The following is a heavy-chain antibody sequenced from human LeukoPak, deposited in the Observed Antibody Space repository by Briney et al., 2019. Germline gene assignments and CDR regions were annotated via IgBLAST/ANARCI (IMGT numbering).Heavy chain of an antibody. CDR1: GFNFGTYV. J-gene: IGHJ4*02. Sequence: RGSLRLSSEAPGFNFGTYVMHSVRQAPGKRLEWGAPIWHDGTNENYVHTPKSRFALSRDNSKKTPYLQMRHLRDQSTALYYIARACDDDFDSWGQGTLVTVAS. V-gene: IGHV3-33*01. CDR3: ARACDDDFDS. CDR2: IWHDGTNE.